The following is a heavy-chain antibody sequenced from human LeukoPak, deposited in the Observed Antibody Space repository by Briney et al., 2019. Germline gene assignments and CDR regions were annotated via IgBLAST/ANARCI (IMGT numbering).Heavy chain of an antibody. J-gene: IGHJ4*02. D-gene: IGHD3-22*01. CDR1: GGSISSSNW. CDR3: ARVGDSSGYYPPFDY. V-gene: IGHV4-4*02. CDR2: IYHSGST. Sequence: SETLSLTCAVSGGSISSSNWWSWVRQPPGKGLEWIGEIYHSGSTNYNPSLKSRVTIAVDKSKNQFSLKLSSVTAADTAVYYCARVGDSSGYYPPFDYWGQGTLVTVSS.